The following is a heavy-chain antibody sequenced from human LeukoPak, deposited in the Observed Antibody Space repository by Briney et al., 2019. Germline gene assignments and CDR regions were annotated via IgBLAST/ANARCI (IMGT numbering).Heavy chain of an antibody. D-gene: IGHD3-9*01. CDR1: GYTFIAYY. V-gene: IGHV1-2*02. CDR3: AREDILTGYYNPLDY. J-gene: IGHJ4*02. CDR2: INPNSGGT. Sequence: GASVKVSCKASGYTFIAYYMHWVRQAPGQGLEWMGWINPNSGGTNYAQKFQGRVTMTRDTSISTAYMELSRLRSDDTAVYYCAREDILTGYYNPLDYWGQGTLVTVSS.